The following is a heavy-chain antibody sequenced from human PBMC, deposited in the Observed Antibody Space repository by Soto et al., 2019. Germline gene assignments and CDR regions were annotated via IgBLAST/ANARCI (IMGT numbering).Heavy chain of an antibody. CDR1: GYTFTSYA. CDR2: INAGNGNT. Sequence: ASVKVSCKASGYTFTSYAMHWVRQAPGQRLEWMGWINAGNGNTKYSQRFQGRVTITRDTSASTAYMELSSLRSEDTAVYYCARGNDYGGNHFDYWGQGTLVTVSS. D-gene: IGHD4-17*01. J-gene: IGHJ4*02. V-gene: IGHV1-3*01. CDR3: ARGNDYGGNHFDY.